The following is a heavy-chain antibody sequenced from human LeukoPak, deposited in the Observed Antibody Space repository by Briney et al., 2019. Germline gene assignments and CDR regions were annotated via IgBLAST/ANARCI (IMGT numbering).Heavy chain of an antibody. CDR2: ISSSSSYI. V-gene: IGHV3-21*01. CDR1: GFAFSSYS. Sequence: GGSLRLSCAASGFAFSSYSMNWVRQAPGKGLEWVSSISSSSSYIYYADSVKGRFTISRDNAKNSLYLQMNSLRAEDTAVYYCARDAAAAGSDYWGQGTLVTVSS. D-gene: IGHD6-13*01. CDR3: ARDAAAAGSDY. J-gene: IGHJ4*02.